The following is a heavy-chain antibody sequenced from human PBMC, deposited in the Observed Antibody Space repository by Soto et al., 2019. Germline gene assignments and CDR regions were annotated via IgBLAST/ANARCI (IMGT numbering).Heavy chain of an antibody. V-gene: IGHV3-23*01. D-gene: IGHD3-16*01. CDR1: GFTFSSYA. Sequence: PGGSLRLSCAASGFTFSSYAMNWVRQAPGKGLEWVSSISESGGRTYHADSVKGRFTISRDNSKNTLYLQMNKLRAEDTAVYYCAKDPSGGGWFDPWGQGTLVTVSS. J-gene: IGHJ5*02. CDR3: AKDPSGGGWFDP. CDR2: ISESGGRT.